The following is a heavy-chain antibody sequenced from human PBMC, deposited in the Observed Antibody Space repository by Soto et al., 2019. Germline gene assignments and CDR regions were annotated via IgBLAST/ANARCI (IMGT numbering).Heavy chain of an antibody. CDR1: GGSVSSGNYY. J-gene: IGHJ5*02. CDR3: ASALYCSGGSCSFDP. V-gene: IGHV4-61*01. CDR2: IYYTGST. D-gene: IGHD2-15*01. Sequence: SETLSLTCTVSGGSVSSGNYYWSWIRQPPGKGLEWIGFIYYTGSTSYNPSLKSRVTISIDTSKNQFSLKLTSVTAADTAVYYCASALYCSGGSCSFDPWGQGTLVTVPQ.